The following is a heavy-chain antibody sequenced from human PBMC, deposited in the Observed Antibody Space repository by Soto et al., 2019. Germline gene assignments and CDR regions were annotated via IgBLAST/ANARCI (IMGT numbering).Heavy chain of an antibody. D-gene: IGHD3-22*01. CDR1: GGSISNFY. V-gene: IGHV4-59*01. CDR2: ISNTGST. J-gene: IGHJ3*02. CDR3: ASGDPDYYASPGVFDI. Sequence: SETLSLTCAVSGGSISNFYWSWIRQSPGRGLEWIGYISNTGSTHYDPSLKGRFTIALDTSKNQFSLKLTSVTAADTAVYFCASGDPDYYASPGVFDIWGQGTMVTVSS.